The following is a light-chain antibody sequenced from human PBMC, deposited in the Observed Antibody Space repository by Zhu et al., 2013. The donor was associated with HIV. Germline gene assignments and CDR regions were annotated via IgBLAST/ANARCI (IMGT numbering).Light chain of an antibody. CDR1: QSITSSTY. CDR2: GAS. CDR3: QQRANWPPVT. Sequence: EIVLTQSPGTLSLSPGERATLSCRASQSITSSTYLAWYQQKPGQAPRLLVYGASTRATGIPDRFSGSGSGTDFTLTISRLEPEDFAVYYCQQRANWPPVTFGQGTRLDIK. V-gene: IGKV3D-20*02. J-gene: IGKJ5*01.